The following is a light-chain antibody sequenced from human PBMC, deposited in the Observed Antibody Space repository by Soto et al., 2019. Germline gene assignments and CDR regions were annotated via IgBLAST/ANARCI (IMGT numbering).Light chain of an antibody. CDR2: DVT. CDR3: CSYAGSYTWV. J-gene: IGLJ2*01. V-gene: IGLV2-11*01. Sequence: QSVLTQPRSVSESHGQSVTISCTGTSSDVGAYDYVSWYQQHPGKAPQLMIYDVTKRPSGVPHRFSGSRSGNTASLTISGLQAEDDADYYCCSYAGSYTWVFGGGTKLTVL. CDR1: SSDVGAYDY.